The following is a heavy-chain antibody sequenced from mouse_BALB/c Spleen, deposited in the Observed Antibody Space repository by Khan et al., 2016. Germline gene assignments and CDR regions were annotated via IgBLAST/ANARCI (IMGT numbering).Heavy chain of an antibody. V-gene: IGHV3-2*02. CDR2: ISYSGIT. CDR1: GYSITSDYA. D-gene: IGHD2-3*01. CDR3: AYDSYSAWFPN. J-gene: IGHJ3*01. Sequence: EVQLQESGPGLVKPSQSLSLTCTVTGYSITSDYAWNWIRQFPGNKLEWMGYISYSGITSSNPSLKSRISITRDTSKYQFFLQLISVNTEGTSPYYGAYDSYSAWFPNWGQGTLVTVSA.